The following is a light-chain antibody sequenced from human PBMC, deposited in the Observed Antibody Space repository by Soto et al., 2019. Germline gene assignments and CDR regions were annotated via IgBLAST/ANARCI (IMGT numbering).Light chain of an antibody. CDR1: ETISTF. Sequence: DIPLTQSPSSLSASLGDSITITCRASETISTFLKWYQVQPGKAPRLLVYGVSYLQVGVPVRFRGSGSGTSVALTIVNFHRKDLAASFAQKFVRAVLTFG. CDR2: GVS. CDR3: QKFVRAVLT. V-gene: IGKV1-39*01. J-gene: IGKJ5*01.